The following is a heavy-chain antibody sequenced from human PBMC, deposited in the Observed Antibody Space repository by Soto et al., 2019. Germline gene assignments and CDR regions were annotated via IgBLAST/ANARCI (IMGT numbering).Heavy chain of an antibody. D-gene: IGHD2-15*01. CDR2: ISYDGSNK. V-gene: IGHV3-30*14. CDR1: GFTFSSYA. J-gene: IGHJ4*02. CDR3: EREIDGEYCSGGSCPFDY. Sequence: QVQLVESGGGVVPPGRSLRLSCAASGFTFSSYAMHWVRQATGKGLEWGAVISYDGSNKYYADSVKGRFTISRDNSKNTLYLQMNSLRAEDTAVYYCEREIDGEYCSGGSCPFDYLGQGTLVTVSS.